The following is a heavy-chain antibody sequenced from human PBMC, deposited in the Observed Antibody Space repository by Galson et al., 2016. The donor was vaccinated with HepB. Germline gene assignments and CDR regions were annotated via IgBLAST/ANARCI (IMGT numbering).Heavy chain of an antibody. V-gene: IGHV3-74*01. CDR3: AKAYGSGSSFYYYYGMDV. CDR2: ISTDGRTA. D-gene: IGHD3-10*01. Sequence: LRLSCAASGFTFSSYWMHWVRQAPGKGLVWVSRISTDGRTANQADSVKGRFTISRDNAKNTLYLQMNSLRAEDTAVYYCAKAYGSGSSFYYYYGMDVWGQGTTVTVSS. CDR1: GFTFSSYW. J-gene: IGHJ6*02.